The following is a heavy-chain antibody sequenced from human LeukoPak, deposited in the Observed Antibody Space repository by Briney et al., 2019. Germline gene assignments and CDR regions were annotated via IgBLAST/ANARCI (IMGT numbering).Heavy chain of an antibody. CDR1: GFTFDDYA. V-gene: IGHV3-9*01. J-gene: IGHJ4*02. CDR3: AKDKAAAGPYYFDY. D-gene: IGHD6-13*01. Sequence: PGRPLRLSCAASGFTFDDYAMHWVRQAPGKGLEWVSGISWNSGSIGYADSVKGRFTISRDNAKNSLYLQMNSLRAEDTALYYCAKDKAAAGPYYFDYWGQGTLVTVSS. CDR2: ISWNSGSI.